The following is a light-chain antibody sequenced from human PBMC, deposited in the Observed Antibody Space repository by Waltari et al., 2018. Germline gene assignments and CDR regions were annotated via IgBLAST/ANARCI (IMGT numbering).Light chain of an antibody. CDR1: QGISSW. J-gene: IGKJ5*01. CDR3: QQANSFPIT. CDR2: AAS. Sequence: EIQMTQPPSSVSASVGDRVTITCRASQGISSWLVWYQQKPGKAPKLLIYAASNLQSGVPSRFSGSGSGTEFTLTISSLQPEDFATYYCQQANSFPITFGQGTRLEIK. V-gene: IGKV1D-12*01.